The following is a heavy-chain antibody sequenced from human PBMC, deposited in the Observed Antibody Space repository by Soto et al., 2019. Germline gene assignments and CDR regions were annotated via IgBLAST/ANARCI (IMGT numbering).Heavy chain of an antibody. D-gene: IGHD2-15*01. CDR3: ARTGGSSGGSLDY. V-gene: IGHV4-31*03. Sequence: PSETLSLTCTVSGGSISSGGYYWSWIRQHPGKGLEWIGYIYYSGSTYYNPSLKRRVTISVDTSKNQFSLKLSSVTAADTAVYYCARTGGSSGGSLDYWGQGTLVTVSS. J-gene: IGHJ4*02. CDR2: IYYSGST. CDR1: GGSISSGGYY.